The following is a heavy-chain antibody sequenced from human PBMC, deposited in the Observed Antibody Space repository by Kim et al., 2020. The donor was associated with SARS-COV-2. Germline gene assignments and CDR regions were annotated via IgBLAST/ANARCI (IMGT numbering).Heavy chain of an antibody. CDR3: ARAVIFGTWDY. V-gene: IGHV4-59*01. D-gene: IGHD3-3*01. J-gene: IGHJ4*02. CDR2: IYYSGST. Sequence: SETLSLTCTVSGGSISSYYWSWIRQPPGKGLEWIGYIYYSGSTNYNPSLKSRVTISVDTSKNQFSLQLSSVTAADTAVYYCARAVIFGTWDYWGQGTLVTVSS. CDR1: GGSISSYY.